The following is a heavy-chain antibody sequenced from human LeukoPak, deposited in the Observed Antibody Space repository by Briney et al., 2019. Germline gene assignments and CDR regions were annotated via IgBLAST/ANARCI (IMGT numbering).Heavy chain of an antibody. Sequence: SVTLSLTCTVSGGSISSYYWSWIRQPPGKGLEGIGYIYYSGSTNYNTSLKSRVTISVDTSKNQFSLKLSSVTAADTAVYYCASTKRITIFGVVTSGAFDIWGQGTMVTVSS. V-gene: IGHV4-59*08. D-gene: IGHD3-3*01. J-gene: IGHJ3*02. CDR3: ASTKRITIFGVVTSGAFDI. CDR1: GGSISSYY. CDR2: IYYSGST.